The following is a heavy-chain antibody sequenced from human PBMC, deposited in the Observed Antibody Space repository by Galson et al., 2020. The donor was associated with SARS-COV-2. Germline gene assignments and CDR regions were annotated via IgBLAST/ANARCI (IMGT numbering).Heavy chain of an antibody. CDR2: IYYSGST. CDR3: ARIGPYNSGSFFLYYYYYMDV. J-gene: IGHJ6*03. CDR1: GDSISSGSYY. V-gene: IGHV4-39*01. D-gene: IGHD3-10*01. Sequence: SETLSLTCTVSGDSISSGSYYWGWIRQPPGKGLEWIGSIYYSGSTYYNPSLESRLTISVDTSNNQFSLKLSSVTAADTAVYYCARIGPYNSGSFFLYYYYYMDVWGKGTTVTIS.